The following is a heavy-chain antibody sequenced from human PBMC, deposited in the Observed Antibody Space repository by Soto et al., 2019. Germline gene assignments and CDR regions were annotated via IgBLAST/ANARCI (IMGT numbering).Heavy chain of an antibody. CDR1: GYTFTSYG. CDR2: ISAYNGNT. D-gene: IGHD3-3*01. Sequence: VKVSFKASGYTFTSYGISWVRHAPGQGLEWMGWISAYNGNTNYAQKLQGRVTMTTDTSTSTAYMELRSLRSDDTAVYYCARGPISGVAPGYSYWGQGTLVTVSS. V-gene: IGHV1-18*01. CDR3: ARGPISGVAPGYSY. J-gene: IGHJ4*02.